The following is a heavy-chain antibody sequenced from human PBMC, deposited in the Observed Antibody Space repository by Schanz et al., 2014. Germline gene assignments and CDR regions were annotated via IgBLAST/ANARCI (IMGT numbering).Heavy chain of an antibody. CDR1: GFTFNNYG. V-gene: IGHV3-33*06. J-gene: IGHJ6*02. Sequence: QVQLVESGGGVVRPGRSLRLSCAASGFTFNNYGMHWVRQAPGKGLEWVAVIWYDGTDRYYADSVKGRFTISRDNSKNTLYLQMNSLRAEDTAVYYCAKGSMAARPLLPTDYYFYGTDIWGQGTKVTVSS. D-gene: IGHD6-6*01. CDR3: AKGSMAARPLLPTDYYFYGTDI. CDR2: IWYDGTDR.